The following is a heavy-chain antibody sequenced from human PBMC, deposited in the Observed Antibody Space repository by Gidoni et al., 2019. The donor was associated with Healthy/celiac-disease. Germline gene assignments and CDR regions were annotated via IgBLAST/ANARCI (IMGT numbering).Heavy chain of an antibody. J-gene: IGHJ4*02. CDR3: ASESGYSGYDSAGFDY. Sequence: QVQLVESGGGVVQHGRSLRLSCAASGSTFSSYGMHWVRQAPGKGREWVAIRSYDGSNKYYAYAVKGRFTISRDNSKNTRYLQMNSLRAEDTAVYYCASESGYSGYDSAGFDYWGQGTLVTVSS. CDR2: RSYDGSNK. V-gene: IGHV3-30*03. D-gene: IGHD5-12*01. CDR1: GSTFSSYG.